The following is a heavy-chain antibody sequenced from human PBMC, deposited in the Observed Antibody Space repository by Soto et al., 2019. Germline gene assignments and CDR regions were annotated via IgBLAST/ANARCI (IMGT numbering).Heavy chain of an antibody. CDR3: ARRDTNGFLRYFDN. D-gene: IGHD2-8*01. CDR1: GGTLSSFINYP. Sequence: QMQLVQSGAEVKKPGSSVKVSCKASGGTLSSFINYPINWVRQAPGQGLEWMGGIVPNVGTVNYAQKFQGRVTITADKSTGTAYMELSSLRSEDTALYYCARRDTNGFLRYFDNWGQGTLVTVSS. J-gene: IGHJ4*02. CDR2: IVPNVGTV. V-gene: IGHV1-69*06.